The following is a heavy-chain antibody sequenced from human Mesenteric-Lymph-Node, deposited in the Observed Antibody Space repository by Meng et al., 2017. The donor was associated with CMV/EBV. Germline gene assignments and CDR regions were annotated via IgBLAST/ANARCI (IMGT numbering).Heavy chain of an antibody. CDR1: GFTFSSYG. D-gene: IGHD5-18*01. V-gene: IGHV3-30*02. Sequence: GESLKISCAASGFTFSSYGMHWVRQAPGKGLEWVAFIRYDGSNKYYADSVKGRFTISRDNSKNTLYLQMNSLRAEDTAVYYCARGYSYVVYWGQGTLVTVSS. CDR3: ARGYSYVVY. CDR2: IRYDGSNK. J-gene: IGHJ4*02.